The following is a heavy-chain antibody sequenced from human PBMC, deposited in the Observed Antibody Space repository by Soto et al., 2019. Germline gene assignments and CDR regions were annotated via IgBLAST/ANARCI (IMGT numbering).Heavy chain of an antibody. CDR1: GYTFTSYG. J-gene: IGHJ6*02. CDR3: ARDIAVAGTGYGMDV. D-gene: IGHD6-19*01. V-gene: IGHV1-18*04. CDR2: ISAYNGNT. Sequence: ASVKVSCKASGYTFTSYGISWVRQAPGQGLEWMGWISAYNGNTNYAQKLQGRVTMTTDTSTSTAYMELRSLRSDDTAVYYCARDIAVAGTGYGMDVWGQGTTVTDSS.